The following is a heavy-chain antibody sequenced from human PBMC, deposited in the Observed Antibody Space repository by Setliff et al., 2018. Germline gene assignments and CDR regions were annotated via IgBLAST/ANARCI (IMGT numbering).Heavy chain of an antibody. D-gene: IGHD2-2*01. CDR1: GGSISSSSYY. V-gene: IGHV4-39*01. Sequence: SETLSLTCTVSGGSISSSSYYWGWIRQPPGKGLEWIGSIYYSGSTYYNPSLKSRVTISVDTSKNQFSLKLSSVTVADTAVYYCARGYCNSVGCFFAGWFDPWGQGTLVTVSS. CDR3: ARGYCNSVGCFFAGWFDP. CDR2: IYYSGST. J-gene: IGHJ5*02.